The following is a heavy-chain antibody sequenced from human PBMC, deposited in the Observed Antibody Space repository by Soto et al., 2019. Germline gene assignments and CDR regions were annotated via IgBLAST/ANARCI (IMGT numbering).Heavy chain of an antibody. J-gene: IGHJ6*02. Sequence: GGSLRLSCAASGFTFSSYAMSWVRQAPGKGLEWVSAISGSGGSTYYTDSVKGRFTISRDNSKNTLYLQMNSLRAEDTAVYYCARDNTVLMGYYYYGMDVWGQGTTVTVSS. CDR2: ISGSGGST. V-gene: IGHV3-23*01. D-gene: IGHD2-8*01. CDR3: ARDNTVLMGYYYYGMDV. CDR1: GFTFSSYA.